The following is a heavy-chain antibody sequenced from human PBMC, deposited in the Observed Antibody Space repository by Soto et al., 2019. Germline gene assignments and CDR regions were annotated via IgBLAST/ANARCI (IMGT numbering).Heavy chain of an antibody. CDR2: ISSSSSYI. CDR1: GFTFSSYS. CDR3: ARGGRIAAAGTDY. V-gene: IGHV3-21*01. J-gene: IGHJ4*02. Sequence: PGGSLRLSCAASGFTFSSYSMNWVRQAPGKGLEWVSSISSSSSYIYYADSVKGRFTISRDNAKNSLYLQMNSLRAEDTAVYYCARGGRIAAAGTDYWGQGTLVTVSS. D-gene: IGHD6-13*01.